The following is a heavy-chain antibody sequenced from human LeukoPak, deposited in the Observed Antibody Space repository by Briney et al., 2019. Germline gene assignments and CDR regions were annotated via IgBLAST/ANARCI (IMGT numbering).Heavy chain of an antibody. Sequence: GRSLRLSCAASGFTFSSYGMHWVRQAPGKGLEWVAVIWYDGSNKYYAGSVKGRFTISRDNSKNTLYLQMNSLRAEDTAVYYCTCSDYPIDYWGQGTLVTVSS. J-gene: IGHJ4*02. CDR2: IWYDGSNK. D-gene: IGHD4-17*01. V-gene: IGHV3-33*01. CDR1: GFTFSSYG. CDR3: TCSDYPIDY.